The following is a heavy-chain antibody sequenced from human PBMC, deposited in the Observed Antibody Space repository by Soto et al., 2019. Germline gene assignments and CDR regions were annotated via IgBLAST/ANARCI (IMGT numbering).Heavy chain of an antibody. CDR1: GGSINTATHS. CDR3: ARGGGVTTPGDDY. J-gene: IGHJ4*02. V-gene: IGHV4-30-2*01. CDR2: IYHSGST. Sequence: QLQLQESGSGLVKPSQTLSLTCAVSGGSINTATHSWSWIRQPPGKGLEWIGYIYHSGSTYYNPSVKGQVTISIDNSNNPSSLRLSSVTAADTAVYYCARGGGVTTPGDDYWGQGILVTVSS. D-gene: IGHD4-4*01.